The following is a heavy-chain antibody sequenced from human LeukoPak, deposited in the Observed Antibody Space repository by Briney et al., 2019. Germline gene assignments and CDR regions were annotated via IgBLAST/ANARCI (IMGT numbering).Heavy chain of an antibody. Sequence: PGGSLRLSCTASGFSFSGYWMSWVRQAPGKGLEWVANINQDGGAQYYVDSVKGQFTISRDNAKNSLYLQMNSLRVEDTAVYYCARDSESWTETGPRFDYWGQGTLVTVSS. J-gene: IGHJ4*02. CDR3: ARDSESWTETGPRFDY. CDR2: INQDGGAQ. V-gene: IGHV3-7*01. D-gene: IGHD3-9*01. CDR1: GFSFSGYW.